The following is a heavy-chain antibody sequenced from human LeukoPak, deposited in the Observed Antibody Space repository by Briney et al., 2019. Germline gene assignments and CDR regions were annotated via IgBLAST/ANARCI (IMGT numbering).Heavy chain of an antibody. CDR3: ASEYSSSWYAGIRYYYYYGMDV. V-gene: IGHV3-48*04. CDR2: ISSSSSTI. CDR1: GFTFSSYS. Sequence: GGSLRLSCAASGFTFSSYSMNWVRQAPGKGLEWVSYISSSSSTIYYADSVKGRFTISRDNSKNSLYLQMNSLRTEDTALYYCASEYSSSWYAGIRYYYYYGMDVWGQGTTVTVSS. D-gene: IGHD6-13*01. J-gene: IGHJ6*02.